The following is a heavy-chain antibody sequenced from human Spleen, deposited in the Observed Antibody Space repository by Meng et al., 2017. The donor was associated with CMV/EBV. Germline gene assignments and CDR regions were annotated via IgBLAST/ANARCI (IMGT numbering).Heavy chain of an antibody. D-gene: IGHD2-15*01. CDR1: GFTFSSYG. CDR3: ARVGVGY. J-gene: IGHJ4*02. V-gene: IGHV3-30*19. Sequence: QVQLGESGGGVVQPGGSLRLSCAASGFTFSSYGMHWVRQAPGKGLEWVAVISYDGSNKYYADSVKGRFTISRDNSKNTLYLQMNSLRAEDTAVYYCARVGVGYWGQGTLVTVSS. CDR2: ISYDGSNK.